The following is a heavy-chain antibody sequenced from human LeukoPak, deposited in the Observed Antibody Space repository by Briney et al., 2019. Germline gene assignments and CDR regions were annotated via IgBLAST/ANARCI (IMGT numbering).Heavy chain of an antibody. D-gene: IGHD3-10*01. Sequence: ASVKVSCKASGYRFTGYYIHWVRQAPGQGLEWMGCINPDKGDTLYAQKLHDRVSMTRDTSVNTAYMELSSLTSDDTAVYYCAKDSELFYYGFGTDYWGQGTPVAVSS. CDR2: INPDKGDT. CDR1: GYRFTGYY. CDR3: AKDSELFYYGFGTDY. V-gene: IGHV1-2*02. J-gene: IGHJ4*02.